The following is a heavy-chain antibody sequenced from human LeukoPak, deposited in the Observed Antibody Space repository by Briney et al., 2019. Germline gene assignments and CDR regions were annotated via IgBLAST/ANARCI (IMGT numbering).Heavy chain of an antibody. V-gene: IGHV4-34*01. CDR3: ARATIDIVVVVAARNWFDP. Sequence: KASETLSLTCAVYGESFSGYYWSWIRQPPGKGLEWIGEINHSGSTNYNPSLKSRVTISVDTSKNQFSLKLSSVTAADTAVYYCARATIDIVVVVAARNWFDPWGQGTLVTVSS. D-gene: IGHD2-15*01. CDR1: GESFSGYY. J-gene: IGHJ5*02. CDR2: INHSGST.